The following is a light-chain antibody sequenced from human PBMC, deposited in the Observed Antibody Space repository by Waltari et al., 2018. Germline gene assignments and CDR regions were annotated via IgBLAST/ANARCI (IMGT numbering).Light chain of an antibody. CDR1: SSGVGSYNL. CDR3: FSYAGSNIYV. Sequence: QSALTQPASVSGSPGQSITIPRAGTSSGVGSYNLVSWYQQTPGRAPKLIIYEDNTRPSGVSSRFSGSKSGNTASLTISGLQTEDEAEYYCFSYAGSNIYVFASGTKVTVL. CDR2: EDN. J-gene: IGLJ1*01. V-gene: IGLV2-23*01.